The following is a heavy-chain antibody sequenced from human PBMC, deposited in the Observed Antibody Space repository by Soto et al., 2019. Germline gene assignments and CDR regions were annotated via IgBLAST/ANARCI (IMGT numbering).Heavy chain of an antibody. CDR2: ISSSSSYI. CDR3: ARDVQRWDDSSGYYVGYYFDY. J-gene: IGHJ4*02. D-gene: IGHD3-22*01. V-gene: IGHV3-21*01. Sequence: PGGSLRLSCAASGFTFSSYSMNWVRQAPGKGLEWVSSISSSSSYIYYADSVKGRFTISRDNAKNSLYLQMNSLRAEDTAVYYCARDVQRWDDSSGYYVGYYFDYWGQGTLVTVSS. CDR1: GFTFSSYS.